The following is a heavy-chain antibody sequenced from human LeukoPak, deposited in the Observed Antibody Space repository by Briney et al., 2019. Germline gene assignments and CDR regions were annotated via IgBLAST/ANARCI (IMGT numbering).Heavy chain of an antibody. Sequence: GGSLRLSCAASGFIFSSYAIHWVRQAPGKGLEWVAVISSDGSKKNYADSVKGRFTISRDNSKNTLYLQMNSLRTDDTAVYYCARDPERIYDSSGYYFGYFDFWGQGTLVAVSS. V-gene: IGHV3-30-3*01. D-gene: IGHD3-22*01. J-gene: IGHJ4*02. CDR1: GFIFSSYA. CDR3: ARDPERIYDSSGYYFGYFDF. CDR2: ISSDGSKK.